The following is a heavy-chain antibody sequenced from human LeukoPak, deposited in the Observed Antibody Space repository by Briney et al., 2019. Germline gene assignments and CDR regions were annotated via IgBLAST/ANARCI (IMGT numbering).Heavy chain of an antibody. J-gene: IGHJ4*02. CDR2: INHSGST. Sequence: SETLSLTCAVYGGSFSGYYWSWIRQPPGKGLEWIGEINHSGSTNYNPSLKSRVTISVDTSKNQFSLKLSSVTAADTAVYYCARRGDSWGQGILVTVSS. CDR3: ARRGDS. CDR1: GGSFSGYY. V-gene: IGHV4-34*01.